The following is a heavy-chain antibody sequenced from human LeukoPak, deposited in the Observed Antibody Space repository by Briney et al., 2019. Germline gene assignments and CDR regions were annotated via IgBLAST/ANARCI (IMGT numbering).Heavy chain of an antibody. Sequence: SVKVSCKASGGTFSSYAISWVRQAPGQGLEWMGGIIPIFGTANYAQKFQGRVTITTDESTSTAYMELSSLRSEDTAVYYCARVDTAMVTGVISYYYYMDVWGRGTTVTVSS. CDR1: GGTFSSYA. CDR3: ARVDTAMVTGVISYYYYMDV. V-gene: IGHV1-69*05. D-gene: IGHD5-18*01. J-gene: IGHJ6*03. CDR2: IIPIFGTA.